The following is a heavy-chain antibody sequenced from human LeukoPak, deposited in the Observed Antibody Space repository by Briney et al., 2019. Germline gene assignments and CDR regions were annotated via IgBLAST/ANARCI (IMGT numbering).Heavy chain of an antibody. CDR3: ATAHYDSSGYYFLDY. D-gene: IGHD3-22*01. V-gene: IGHV5-51*01. Sequence: GESLKISCKGSGYSFTSYWIGWVRQMPGKGLEWMGIIYPGDSDTRYSPSFQGQVTISADKSISTAYLQWSSLKASDTAMYYCATAHYDSSGYYFLDYWGQGTLVTVSS. J-gene: IGHJ4*02. CDR1: GYSFTSYW. CDR2: IYPGDSDT.